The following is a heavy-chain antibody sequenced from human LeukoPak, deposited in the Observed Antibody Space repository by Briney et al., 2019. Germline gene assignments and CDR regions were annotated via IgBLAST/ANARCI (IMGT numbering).Heavy chain of an antibody. CDR3: GRLAHNAWYAIDY. J-gene: IGHJ4*02. V-gene: IGHV3-7*01. CDR2: IKQDGSEK. D-gene: IGHD6-13*01. CDR1: GFTFSSYW. Sequence: PGGSLRLSCAASGFTFSSYWMSWVRQAPGKGLEWVANIKQDGSEKYYVDSVKGRFTISRDNAKNSLYLQMNSLRAEDTAVYYCGRLAHNAWYAIDYWGQGTLVTVSS.